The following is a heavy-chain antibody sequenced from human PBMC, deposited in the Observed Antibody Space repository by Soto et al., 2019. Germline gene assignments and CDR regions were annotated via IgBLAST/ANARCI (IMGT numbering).Heavy chain of an antibody. V-gene: IGHV1-18*01. J-gene: IGHJ6*02. D-gene: IGHD4-17*01. CDR2: ISAYNGNT. Sequence: ASVKVSCKASGYTFTSYGISWVRQAPGQGLEWMGWISAYNGNTNYAQELQGRVTMTTDTSTSTAYMELRSLRSDDTAVYYCARADYDDYYYGMDVWGQGTTVTVS. CDR3: ARADYDDYYYGMDV. CDR1: GYTFTSYG.